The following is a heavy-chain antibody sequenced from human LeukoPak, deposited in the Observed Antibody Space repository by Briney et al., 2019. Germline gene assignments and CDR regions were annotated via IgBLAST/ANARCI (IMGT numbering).Heavy chain of an antibody. V-gene: IGHV3-7*03. CDR3: ARLHSGRYYGDAFDI. J-gene: IGHJ3*02. D-gene: IGHD1-26*01. Sequence: GGSLRLSCAASGFIFNTFWMNWVRLTPGKGLEWVAKINQDGSDMYYVDSVKGRFFVSRDNARNLVYLQMNSLRVDDTAVYYCARLHSGRYYGDAFDIWGQGTMVTVSS. CDR2: INQDGSDM. CDR1: GFIFNTFW.